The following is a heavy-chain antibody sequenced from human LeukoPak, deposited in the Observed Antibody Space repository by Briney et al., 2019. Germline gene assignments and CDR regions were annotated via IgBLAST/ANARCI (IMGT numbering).Heavy chain of an antibody. V-gene: IGHV4-59*08. CDR1: GDSLSSYY. Sequence: PSETLSLTCTVSGDSLSSYYWSWIRQPPGKGLEWIGNIYYSGSTNYNPSLKSRVTISVDTSKNQFSLKLSSVTAADTAVYYCARSLYCSGGSCYFDYWGQGTLVTVSS. CDR2: IYYSGST. CDR3: ARSLYCSGGSCYFDY. D-gene: IGHD2-15*01. J-gene: IGHJ4*02.